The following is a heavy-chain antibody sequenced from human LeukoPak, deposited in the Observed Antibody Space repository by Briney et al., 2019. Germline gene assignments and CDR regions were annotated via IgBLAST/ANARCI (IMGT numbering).Heavy chain of an antibody. D-gene: IGHD3-9*01. V-gene: IGHV4-39*07. CDR2: IYYGENT. CDR1: GGSISSSSYY. Sequence: SETLSLTCTVSGGSISSSSYYWGWIRQPPGKGLEWIGNIYYGENTYYNPSLKSRVTISIDTSKNQFSLKLTSVTAADTAVYYCARASVLTGYYTAVTFDYWGQGTLVTVSS. CDR3: ARASVLTGYYTAVTFDY. J-gene: IGHJ4*02.